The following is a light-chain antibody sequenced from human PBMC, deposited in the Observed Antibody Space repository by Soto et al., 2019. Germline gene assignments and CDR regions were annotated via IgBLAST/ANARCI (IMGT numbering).Light chain of an antibody. Sequence: QSALTQPASVSGSPGQSITISCTGTSSDIGAYNFVSWNQQHPGKAPKLMLYDVNIRPSGVSNRFSGSKSGNTASLTISGLQAEDEADYYCTSWTTSPTMIFGGGTKLTVL. J-gene: IGLJ2*01. CDR2: DVN. CDR3: TSWTTSPTMI. V-gene: IGLV2-14*03. CDR1: SSDIGAYNF.